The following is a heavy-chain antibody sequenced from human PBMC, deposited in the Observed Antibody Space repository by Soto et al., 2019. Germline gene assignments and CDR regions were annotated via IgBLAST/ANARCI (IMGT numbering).Heavy chain of an antibody. D-gene: IGHD3-10*01. CDR1: DGSSSSGDYY. CDR3: ARVWGGAFDI. CDR2: IYYSGST. J-gene: IGHJ3*02. V-gene: IGHV4-61*08. Sequence: SEPMSVTCTVSDGSSSSGDYYWSRNRQPPGKGLEWIGYIYYSGSTNYNPSLKSRVTISVDTSKNQFSLKLSSVTAADTAVYYCARVWGGAFDIWGQGTMVTVSS.